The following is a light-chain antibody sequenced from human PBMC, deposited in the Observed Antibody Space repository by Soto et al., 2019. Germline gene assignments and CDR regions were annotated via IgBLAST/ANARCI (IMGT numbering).Light chain of an antibody. CDR2: GAS. CDR3: QHRRT. CDR1: QTVSSN. V-gene: IGKV3-15*01. Sequence: EIVMTQSPATLSVSPGERATLSCRASQTVSSNLAWYQQKRGQAPRLLIYGASTRATDIPARFSGSWSGTDFTLTISRLEPEDFAVYYCQHRRTFGQGTKVDIK. J-gene: IGKJ1*01.